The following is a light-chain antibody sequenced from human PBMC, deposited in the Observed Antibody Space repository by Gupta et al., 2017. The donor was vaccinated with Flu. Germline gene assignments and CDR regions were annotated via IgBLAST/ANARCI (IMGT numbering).Light chain of an antibody. Sequence: GVRATLSCRASQNVSRHLAWYQQRPGQAPRLLIYDASNRATGIPARFSGSGSGTDFTLTISSLEPEDFAVYNCQQRSTWPLTFGGGTKVEIK. V-gene: IGKV3-11*01. J-gene: IGKJ4*01. CDR3: QQRSTWPLT. CDR1: QNVSRH. CDR2: DAS.